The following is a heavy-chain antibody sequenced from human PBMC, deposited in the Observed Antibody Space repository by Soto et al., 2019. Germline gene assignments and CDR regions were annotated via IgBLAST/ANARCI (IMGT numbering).Heavy chain of an antibody. CDR3: ARRRITMVRGVIITGGFDY. V-gene: IGHV4-34*01. CDR2: INHSGST. Sequence: QVQLQQWGAGLLKPSETLSLTCAVYGGSFSGYYWSWIRQPPGKGLDRIGEINHSGSTNYNPSLKSRVSISVDTSKNQFPLKLSSVTAADTAVYYCARRRITMVRGVIITGGFDYWGQGTLVTVSS. D-gene: IGHD3-10*01. J-gene: IGHJ4*02. CDR1: GGSFSGYY.